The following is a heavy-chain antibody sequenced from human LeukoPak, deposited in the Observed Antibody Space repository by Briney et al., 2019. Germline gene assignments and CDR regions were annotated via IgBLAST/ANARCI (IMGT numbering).Heavy chain of an antibody. J-gene: IGHJ4*02. D-gene: IGHD6-19*01. CDR3: ARARGQWLVRGQFDY. Sequence: GGSLGLSCAASGFTFSDYYMSWIRQAPGKGLEWVSYISSSGSTIYYADSVKGRFTISRDNAKNSLYLQMNSLRAEVTAVYYCARARGQWLVRGQFDYWGQGTLVTVSS. CDR2: ISSSGSTI. V-gene: IGHV3-11*01. CDR1: GFTFSDYY.